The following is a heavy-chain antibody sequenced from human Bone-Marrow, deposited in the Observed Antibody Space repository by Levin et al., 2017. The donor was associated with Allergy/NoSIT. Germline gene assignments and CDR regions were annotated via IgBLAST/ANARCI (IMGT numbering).Heavy chain of an antibody. CDR1: GFTFDDYG. CDR3: ARGDSDTYYDFDF. V-gene: IGHV3-20*04. D-gene: IGHD1-26*01. CDR2: INWNGGRT. Sequence: GGSLRLSCVGSGFTFDDYGMNWVRQVPGKGLEWVSGINWNGGRTGYADSVKGRGTISRDNAKNSLYLQMNSLRAEDTALYSCARGDSDTYYDFDFWGRGTLVLVSS. J-gene: IGHJ4*02.